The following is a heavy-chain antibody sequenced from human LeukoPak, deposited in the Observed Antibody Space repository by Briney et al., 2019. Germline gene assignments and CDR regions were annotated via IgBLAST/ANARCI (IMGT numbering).Heavy chain of an antibody. Sequence: GASVKVSCKASGYTFTSYYMLWVRQAPGQGLEWMGIINPSGGSTSYAQKFQGRVTMTRDTSTSTVYMELSSLRSEDTAVYYCARAGGDSSEDQLYYFDYWGQGTLVTVSP. J-gene: IGHJ4*02. CDR1: GYTFTSYY. CDR2: INPSGGST. D-gene: IGHD3-22*01. V-gene: IGHV1-46*01. CDR3: ARAGGDSSEDQLYYFDY.